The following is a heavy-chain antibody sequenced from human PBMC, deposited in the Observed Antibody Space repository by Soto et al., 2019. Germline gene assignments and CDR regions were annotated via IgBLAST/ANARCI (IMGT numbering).Heavy chain of an antibody. J-gene: IGHJ5*02. CDR1: GGSVSSGVYY. V-gene: IGHV4-31*03. D-gene: IGHD6-13*01. CDR3: ARRLQLVRGGNWFDH. Sequence: LSLTCTFSGGSVSSGVYYWSWIRQHPGKGLEWIGYIYYSGSTYYNPSLKSRVTISVDTSKNQFSLKLSSVTAADTAVYYCARRLQLVRGGNWFDHRGQGSLVTVSS. CDR2: IYYSGST.